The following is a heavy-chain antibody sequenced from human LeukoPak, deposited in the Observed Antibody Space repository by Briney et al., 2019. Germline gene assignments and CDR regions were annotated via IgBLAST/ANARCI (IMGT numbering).Heavy chain of an antibody. Sequence: QTGRSLRPSRAPSGFTFSTYAMNSVRQAPGRGLECVSHISGIGIRTYYADSVKGRFTFSRDNSKNTLYLQMNSLRAEDTAVYYCAKDRSIEAGDDAFDIWGQGTMVTVSS. J-gene: IGHJ3*02. CDR2: ISGIGIRT. CDR3: AKDRSIEAGDDAFDI. V-gene: IGHV3-23*01. D-gene: IGHD6-13*01. CDR1: GFTFSTYA.